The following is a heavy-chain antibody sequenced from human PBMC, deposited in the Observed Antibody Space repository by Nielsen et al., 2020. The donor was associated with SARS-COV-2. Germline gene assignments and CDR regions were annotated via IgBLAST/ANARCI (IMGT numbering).Heavy chain of an antibody. D-gene: IGHD3-9*01. CDR3: ARQGHLLRYFDWLLGFDP. Sequence: SETLSLTCTVSGGSISSSSYYWGWIRQPPGKGLEWIGSIYYSGSTYYNPSLKSRVTISVDTSKNQFSLKLSSVTAADTAVYYCARQGHLLRYFDWLLGFDPWGQGTLVTVSS. V-gene: IGHV4-39*01. CDR1: GGSISSSSYY. J-gene: IGHJ5*02. CDR2: IYYSGST.